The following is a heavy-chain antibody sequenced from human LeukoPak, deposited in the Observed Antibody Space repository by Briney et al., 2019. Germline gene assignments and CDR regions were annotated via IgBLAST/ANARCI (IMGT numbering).Heavy chain of an antibody. V-gene: IGHV4-38-2*02. J-gene: IGHJ6*03. CDR2: IYHSGST. CDR1: GYSISSGYY. Sequence: PSETLSLTCTVSGYSISSGYYCGWIRQPPGKGLEWIGSIYHSGSTYYNPSLKSRVTISVDASKNQFSLKLSSVTAADTAVYYCARRYDFWSGYYYYYYMDVWGKGTTVTVSS. CDR3: ARRYDFWSGYYYYYYMDV. D-gene: IGHD3-3*01.